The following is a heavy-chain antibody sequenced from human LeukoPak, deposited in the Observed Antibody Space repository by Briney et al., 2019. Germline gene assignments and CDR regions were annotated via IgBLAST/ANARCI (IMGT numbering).Heavy chain of an antibody. CDR2: IYHSGST. J-gene: IGHJ4*02. D-gene: IGHD6-19*01. V-gene: IGHV4-30-2*01. CDR1: GGSISSGGYS. Sequence: SETLSLTCAVSGGSISSGGYSWSWIRQPPGKGLEWIGYIYHSGSTNYNPSLKSRVTISVDKSKNQFSLKLSSVTAADTAVYYCARERGWRELDYWGQGTLVTVSS. CDR3: ARERGWRELDY.